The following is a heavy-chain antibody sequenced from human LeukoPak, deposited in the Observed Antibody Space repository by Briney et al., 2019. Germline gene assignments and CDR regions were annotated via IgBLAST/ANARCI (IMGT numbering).Heavy chain of an antibody. Sequence: GGSLRLSCAASGFTFSSYAMHWVRQAPGKGLEWVAVISYDGSNKYYADSVKGRFTISRDNPRSTLYLEMNSLTSEDSAVYYCVRDQWGVATITGMDVWGQGTTVTVSS. CDR1: GFTFSSYA. CDR2: ISYDGSNK. V-gene: IGHV3-30-3*01. D-gene: IGHD3-10*01. CDR3: VRDQWGVATITGMDV. J-gene: IGHJ6*02.